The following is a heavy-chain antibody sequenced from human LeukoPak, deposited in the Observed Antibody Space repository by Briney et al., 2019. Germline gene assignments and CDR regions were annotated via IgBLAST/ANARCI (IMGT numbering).Heavy chain of an antibody. Sequence: ASVKVSCKASGYTFTGYGISWVRQAPGQGLEWMGWISAYNGNTNYAQKLQGRVTMTTDTSTSTAYMELRSLRSDDTAVYYCAREGYCSSTSCYWFDPWGQGTLVTVSS. V-gene: IGHV1-18*04. CDR2: ISAYNGNT. J-gene: IGHJ5*02. D-gene: IGHD2-2*01. CDR3: AREGYCSSTSCYWFDP. CDR1: GYTFTGYG.